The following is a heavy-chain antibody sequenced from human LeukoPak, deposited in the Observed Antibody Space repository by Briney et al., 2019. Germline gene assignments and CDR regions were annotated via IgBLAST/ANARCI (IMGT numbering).Heavy chain of an antibody. CDR1: GFTFSSLD. D-gene: IGHD6-19*01. CDR2: ISASGSNT. Sequence: GGSLRLSCAASGFTFSSLDMAWVRQAPGKGLEWVSGISASGSNTFYADSVKGRFTISRDNSKHTLYLQMSSLRVEDTAIYYCAKDSVRSGGWFYFDNWGQGTLVSVSS. V-gene: IGHV3-23*01. CDR3: AKDSVRSGGWFYFDN. J-gene: IGHJ4*02.